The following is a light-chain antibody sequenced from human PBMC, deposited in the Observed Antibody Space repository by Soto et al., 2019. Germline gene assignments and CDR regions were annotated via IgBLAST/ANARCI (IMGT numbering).Light chain of an antibody. J-gene: IGKJ1*01. V-gene: IGKV3-20*01. CDR1: QSVSSTY. CDR2: GTS. CDR3: QQYDGSSPLWT. Sequence: EIVLTQSPGTLSLSPGERVTLSCRASQSVSSTYLAWYQQKPGQAPRLLIYGTSSRATGIPDRFSGSGSGTDFTLTISRLEPEDFAVYYCQQYDGSSPLWTFGQGTKVEIK.